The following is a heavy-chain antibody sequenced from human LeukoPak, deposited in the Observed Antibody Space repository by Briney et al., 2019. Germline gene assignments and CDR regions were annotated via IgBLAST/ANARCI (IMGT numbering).Heavy chain of an antibody. CDR3: AREPTSGREPTSGRPLDY. CDR1: GGSISGYF. J-gene: IGHJ4*02. Sequence: SETLSLTCTVSGGSISGYFWTWIRQPAGKGLEWIGRIYSSGSNNYNPSLKSRVTMSLDTSKNLFSLNLTSVTAADTAVYYCAREPTSGREPTSGRPLDYWGQGTLVTVSS. D-gene: IGHD5-12*01. V-gene: IGHV4-4*07. CDR2: IYSSGSN.